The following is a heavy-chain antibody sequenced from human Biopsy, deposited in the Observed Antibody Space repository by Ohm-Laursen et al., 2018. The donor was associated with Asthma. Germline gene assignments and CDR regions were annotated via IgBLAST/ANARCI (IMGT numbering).Heavy chain of an antibody. CDR1: GYTFINYA. CDR2: INAGNGNT. CDR3: ARTYYDFLTGQVNDVFAI. J-gene: IGHJ3*02. V-gene: IGHV1-3*01. Sequence: ASVKVSCKVSGYTFINYAIHWVRQAPGQRLEWMGWINAGNGNTKYSQKFQGRVTITRDTSASTAYMDLSSLRSEDTAVYYCARTYYDFLTGQVNDVFAIWGQGTMVPVSS. D-gene: IGHD3-9*01.